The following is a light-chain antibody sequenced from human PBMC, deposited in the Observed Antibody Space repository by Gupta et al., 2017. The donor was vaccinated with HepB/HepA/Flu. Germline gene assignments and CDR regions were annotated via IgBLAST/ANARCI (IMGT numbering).Light chain of an antibody. V-gene: IGLV1-40*01. Sequence: QSVLTQPPSESGAPGQRVTNSCTGSSSNIGAGYGVHWYQQLPGTAPKLLIYVNSNRPSGVPDRFSGSRSGASASLAITGLQAEEEADYYCQSYDSSLSGSRIFGTGTKVSVL. CDR1: SSNIGAGYG. CDR3: QSYDSSLSGSRI. CDR2: VNS. J-gene: IGLJ1*01.